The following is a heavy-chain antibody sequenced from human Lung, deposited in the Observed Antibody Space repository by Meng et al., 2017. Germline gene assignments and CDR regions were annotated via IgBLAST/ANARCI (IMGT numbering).Heavy chain of an antibody. CDR3: ARGGVTTDD. V-gene: IGHV3-74*01. D-gene: IGHD4-17*01. Sequence: EAAVVESGGGLVQPGGSLRLSCAASGFTFSTHWMHWVRQAPGKGLEWVSRITGDGSSTIYADSVQGRFTMSRDNAKNTLSLQMNSLRAEDTAVYYCARGGVTTDDWGQGTLVTVSS. J-gene: IGHJ4*02. CDR1: GFTFSTHW. CDR2: ITGDGSST.